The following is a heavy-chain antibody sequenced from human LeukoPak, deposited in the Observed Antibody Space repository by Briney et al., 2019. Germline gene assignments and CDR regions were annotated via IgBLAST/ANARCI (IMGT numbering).Heavy chain of an antibody. CDR3: AIDPNWGVDY. CDR2: IGISGGGI. J-gene: IGHJ4*02. Sequence: PGGSLRLSCAASGFTFSYYTMYWVRQAPGKGLEWVSIIGISGGGIHYADSVKGRFTISRDNSKNTLYLQMNSLRAEDTAVCYCAIDPNWGVDYWGQGVLVTVSS. CDR1: GFTFSYYT. D-gene: IGHD7-27*01. V-gene: IGHV3-23*01.